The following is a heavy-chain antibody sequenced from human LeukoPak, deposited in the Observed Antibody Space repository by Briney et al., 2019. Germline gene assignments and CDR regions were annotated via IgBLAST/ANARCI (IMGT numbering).Heavy chain of an antibody. Sequence: GASVKVSCKASGYTFTSYAMNWVRQAPGQGLEWMGWINTNTGNPTYAQGFTGRFVFSLDTSVSTAYLQISSLKAEDTAVYYCARESFGGWYHYFDYWGQGTLVTVSS. CDR1: GYTFTSYA. CDR2: INTNTGNP. J-gene: IGHJ4*02. D-gene: IGHD6-19*01. CDR3: ARESFGGWYHYFDY. V-gene: IGHV7-4-1*02.